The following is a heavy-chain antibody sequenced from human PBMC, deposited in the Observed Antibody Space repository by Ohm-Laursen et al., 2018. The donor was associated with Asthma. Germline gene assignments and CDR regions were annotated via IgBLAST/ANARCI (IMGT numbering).Heavy chain of an antibody. CDR1: GYTFTGYY. CDR3: TRDVNWFDP. J-gene: IGHJ5*02. CDR2: INPNSGGT. V-gene: IGHV1-2*06. Sequence: ATVKISCKASGYTFTGYYMHWVRQAPGQGLEWMGRINPNSGGTKYAQKFQGRVTMTRDTSISTAYMELSRLRSDDTAVYFCTRDVNWFDPWGQGTLVTVSS.